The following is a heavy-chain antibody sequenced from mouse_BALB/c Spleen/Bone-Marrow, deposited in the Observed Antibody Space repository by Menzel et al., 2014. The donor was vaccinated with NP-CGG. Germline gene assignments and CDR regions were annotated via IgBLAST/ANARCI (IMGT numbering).Heavy chain of an antibody. Sequence: EVKLMESGGGLVQPGGSLKLSCAASGFTFSSHGMSWVRQTPDKRLELVASINSNGGSTYYPDSVKGRFTISRDNAKNTLSLQMSSLKSEDTAMYYCARGNYGNYVDYFDYWGQGTTLTVSS. CDR1: GFTFSSHG. D-gene: IGHD2-1*01. CDR2: INSNGGST. V-gene: IGHV5-6-3*01. J-gene: IGHJ2*01. CDR3: ARGNYGNYVDYFDY.